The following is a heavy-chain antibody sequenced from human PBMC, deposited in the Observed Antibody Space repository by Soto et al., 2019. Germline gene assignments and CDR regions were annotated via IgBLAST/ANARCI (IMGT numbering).Heavy chain of an antibody. D-gene: IGHD1-1*01. CDR2: INGGST. V-gene: IGHV3-66*04. CDR1: GFTVSTNH. Sequence: PGGSLRLSCAASGFTVSTNHMTWVRQAPGKGLEWVSFINGGSTTYGNSVKGRFTISRDNSKNMVYLQMDSLRVEDTAVYYCTRQRVEGEIDCWGQGTLVTVSS. CDR3: TRQRVEGEIDC. J-gene: IGHJ4*02.